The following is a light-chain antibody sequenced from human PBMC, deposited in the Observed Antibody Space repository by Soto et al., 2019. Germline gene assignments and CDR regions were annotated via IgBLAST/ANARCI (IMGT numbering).Light chain of an antibody. CDR3: CSYAGSYTLV. CDR2: DVS. CDR1: SSNVGGYNY. Sequence: ALTQPRSVSGSPGQSVTISCTGSSSNVGGYNYVSWYQHHPGKAPKVVIYDVSQRPSGVPDRFSGSKSGNTASLTISGLQAEDEADYYCCSYAGSYTLVFGSGTKVTVL. J-gene: IGLJ1*01. V-gene: IGLV2-11*01.